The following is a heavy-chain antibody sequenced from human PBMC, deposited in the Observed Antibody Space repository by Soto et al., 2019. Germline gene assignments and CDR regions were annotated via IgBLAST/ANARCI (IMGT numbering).Heavy chain of an antibody. D-gene: IGHD3-10*01. CDR1: GGTFSSYT. J-gene: IGHJ5*02. CDR3: ARGWHGAWWFDP. CDR2: IIPILGIA. Sequence: QVQLVQSGAEVKKPGSSVKVSCKASGGTFSSYTISWVRQAPGQGLEWMGRIIPILGIANYAQKFQGRVTITADKSTSTAYIELSSLRSEYTAVYYCARGWHGAWWFDPWGQGTLVTVSS. V-gene: IGHV1-69*02.